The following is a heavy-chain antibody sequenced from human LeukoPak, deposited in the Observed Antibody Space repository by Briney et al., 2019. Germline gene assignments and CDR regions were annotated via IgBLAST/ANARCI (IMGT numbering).Heavy chain of an antibody. J-gene: IGHJ4*02. CDR3: ARQNDFRLDY. Sequence: PGGSLRISCKGSGYTFSSYWICWVRQMPGKGLEWMGIIYPGDSDTRYSPSLQGQVTISVDTSIGTAYLQWSSLKASDTAIYYCARQNDFRLDYWGQGTLVTVSS. V-gene: IGHV5-51*01. CDR1: GYTFSSYW. CDR2: IYPGDSDT. D-gene: IGHD3-3*01.